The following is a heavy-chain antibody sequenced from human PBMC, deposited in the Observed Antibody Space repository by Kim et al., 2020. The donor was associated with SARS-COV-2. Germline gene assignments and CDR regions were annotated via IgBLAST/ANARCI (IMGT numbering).Heavy chain of an antibody. CDR1: GFTFSSYA. CDR2: ISVTGGRT. Sequence: GGSLRLSCAASGFTFSSYAMSWVRQAPGKGLEWVSAISVTGGRTYYADSVKGRFTISRDNSKSTLYLQMNSLRAEDTAIYYCAKDPSIFGVPIGFDYWGQGSLVTVSS. V-gene: IGHV3-23*01. D-gene: IGHD3-3*01. J-gene: IGHJ4*02. CDR3: AKDPSIFGVPIGFDY.